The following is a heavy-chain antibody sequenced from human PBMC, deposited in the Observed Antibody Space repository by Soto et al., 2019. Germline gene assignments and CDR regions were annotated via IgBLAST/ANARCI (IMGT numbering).Heavy chain of an antibody. V-gene: IGHV3-11*01. J-gene: IGHJ3*02. CDR3: ARLMSRTFDI. Sequence: QVVLVESGGGLVKPGGSLRLSCAASGITFSDYYMSWIRQAPGKGLEWLSFISNNAGTIYYADSVKGRFTISRDNAKNSLYLKMISLRAEDTAVYYCARLMSRTFDIWGQGTMVTVSS. CDR2: ISNNAGTI. CDR1: GITFSDYY.